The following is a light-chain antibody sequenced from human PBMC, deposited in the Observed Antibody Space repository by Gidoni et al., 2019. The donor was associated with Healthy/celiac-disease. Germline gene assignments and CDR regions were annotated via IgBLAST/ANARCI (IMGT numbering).Light chain of an antibody. Sequence: SSELTQDPAVSVALGQKVRITCQGDTLRSYYASWYQQKPGQAPVLVIYGKNNRPSGIPDRCSGSSSGNTASLTITGAQAEDEADDYCNARDSSGNHHVVFGGGTKLTVL. CDR1: TLRSYY. V-gene: IGLV3-19*01. J-gene: IGLJ2*01. CDR3: NARDSSGNHHVV. CDR2: GKN.